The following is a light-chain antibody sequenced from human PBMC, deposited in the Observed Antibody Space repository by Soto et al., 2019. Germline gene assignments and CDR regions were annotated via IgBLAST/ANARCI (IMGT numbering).Light chain of an antibody. CDR2: GAS. J-gene: IGKJ1*01. V-gene: IGKV3-20*01. CDR1: QNVRGY. CDR3: QQYGSSGT. Sequence: EILLTQSPFTLSLSPGERATLSCRASQNVRGYLAWYQQKPGQAPRPLIYGASNRATGIPDRFSGSGSGTDFTLTISRMEPEDFAVYYCQQYGSSGTFGQGTKVDI.